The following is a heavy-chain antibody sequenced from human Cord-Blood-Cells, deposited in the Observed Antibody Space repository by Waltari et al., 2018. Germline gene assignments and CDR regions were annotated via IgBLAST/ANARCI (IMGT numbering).Heavy chain of an antibody. J-gene: IGHJ6*02. CDR2: IYYSGST. CDR3: ARDKGYCSGGSCGMDV. D-gene: IGHD2-15*01. V-gene: IGHV4-30-4*01. Sequence: QVQLQESGPGLVKHSQTLSLTCTVSGGSISSGDYYWSWIRQPTGKGLEWIGYIYYSGSTYYNPSLKSRVTISVDTSKNQFSLKLSSVTAADTAVYYCARDKGYCSGGSCGMDVWGQGTMVTVSS. CDR1: GGSISSGDYY.